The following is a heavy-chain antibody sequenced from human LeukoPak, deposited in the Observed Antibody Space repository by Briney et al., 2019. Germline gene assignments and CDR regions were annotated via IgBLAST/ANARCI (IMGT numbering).Heavy chain of an antibody. J-gene: IGHJ6*02. D-gene: IGHD1-26*01. Sequence: GASVKVSFKASGYTFTSYGISWVRQAPGQGLEWMGWISAYNGNTNYAQKLQGRVTMTTDTSTSTAYMELRSLRSDDTAVYYCARDRRAVVGATYYYYYGMDVWGQGTTVTVSS. CDR1: GYTFTSYG. CDR2: ISAYNGNT. V-gene: IGHV1-18*01. CDR3: ARDRRAVVGATYYYYYGMDV.